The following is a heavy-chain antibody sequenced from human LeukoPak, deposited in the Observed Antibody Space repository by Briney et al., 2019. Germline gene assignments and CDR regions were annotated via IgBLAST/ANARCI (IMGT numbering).Heavy chain of an antibody. J-gene: IGHJ4*02. CDR1: GFTFGDYA. CDR2: IYSGTTT. CDR3: VRVASRAFDY. V-gene: IGHV3-66*01. Sequence: PGRSLRLSCTASGFTFGDYAMSWVRQAPGKGLEWVSIIYSGTTTYYADSVKGRFTISRDNSKNTLYLQMSSLRAEDTAVYYCVRVASRAFDYWGQGTLVTVSS.